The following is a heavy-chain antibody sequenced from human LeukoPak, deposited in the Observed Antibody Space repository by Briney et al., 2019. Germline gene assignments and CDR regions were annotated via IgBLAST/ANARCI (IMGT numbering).Heavy chain of an antibody. D-gene: IGHD4-23*01. J-gene: IGHJ4*02. V-gene: IGHV1-69*04. CDR3: AREKTVAHFDY. CDR1: GGTFSSYT. Sequence: SVNVSCKASGGTFSSYTISWVRQAPGQGLEWMGRIIPILGIANYAQKFQGRVTITADKSTSTAYMELSSLGSEDTAVYYCAREKTVAHFDYWGQGTLVTVSS. CDR2: IIPILGIA.